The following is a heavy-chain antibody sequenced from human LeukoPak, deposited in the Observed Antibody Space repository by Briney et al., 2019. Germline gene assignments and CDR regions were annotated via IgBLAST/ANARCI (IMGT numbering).Heavy chain of an antibody. V-gene: IGHV5-51*01. CDR3: ARRLISSGYYFDY. CDR2: IYPGDSDT. Sequence: GESLKISCKGSGYSFTSYWIGWVRQMPGKGLEWMGIIYPGDSDTRYSPSFQGQVTISADKSISTAYLQWSSLKASDTAMYYRARRLISSGYYFDYWGQGTLVTVSS. CDR1: GYSFTSYW. J-gene: IGHJ4*02. D-gene: IGHD3-22*01.